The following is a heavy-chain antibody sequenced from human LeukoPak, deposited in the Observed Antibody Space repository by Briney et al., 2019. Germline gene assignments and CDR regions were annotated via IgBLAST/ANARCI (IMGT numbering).Heavy chain of an antibody. D-gene: IGHD3-16*02. CDR2: ISGSGGST. J-gene: IGHJ4*02. CDR1: GFTFSSYT. CDR3: AKDSWDLIGYYFDS. V-gene: IGHV3-23*01. Sequence: PGGSLRLSCAASGFTFSSYTMSWVRQAPGKGLEWVSAISGSGGSTYYADSVKGRFTISRDNSKNTLYLQMNSLRAEDTAVYYCAKDSWDLIGYYFDSWGQGTLVTVSS.